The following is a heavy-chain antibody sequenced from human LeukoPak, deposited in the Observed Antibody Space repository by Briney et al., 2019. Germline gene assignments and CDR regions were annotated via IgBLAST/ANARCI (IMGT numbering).Heavy chain of an antibody. CDR2: ISGSGGST. J-gene: IGHJ6*03. Sequence: GGTLRLSCAASGFTFSSYGMSWVRQAPGKGLEWVSAISGSGGSTYYADSVKGRFTMSRDNSKNTLYLQMNSLRTEDTAVYYCAREASSSSKRYSYYMDVWGKGTTVTVSS. CDR1: GFTFSSYG. V-gene: IGHV3-23*01. CDR3: AREASSSSKRYSYYMDV. D-gene: IGHD6-6*01.